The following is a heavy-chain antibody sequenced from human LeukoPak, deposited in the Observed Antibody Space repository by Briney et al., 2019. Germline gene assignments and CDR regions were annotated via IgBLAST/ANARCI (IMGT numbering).Heavy chain of an antibody. CDR1: GFTFSSYA. V-gene: IGHV3-23*01. J-gene: IGHJ4*02. CDR2: ISGSGGST. CDR3: AKDPRVGSRVATPCH. D-gene: IGHD5-24*01. Sequence: PGGSLRLSCAASGFTFSSYAMSWVRQAAGRGLEWVSAISGSGGSTYYADSVKGRFTISRDNSKSTLFLQMNSLRAEDTAVYYCAKDPRVGSRVATPCHWGQGTLVTVSS.